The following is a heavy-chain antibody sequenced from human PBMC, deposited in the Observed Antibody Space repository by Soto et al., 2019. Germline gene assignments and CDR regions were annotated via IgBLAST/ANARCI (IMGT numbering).Heavy chain of an antibody. CDR3: AKGAVXDYDFWSGYYGAHWFDP. CDR1: GFTFSSYA. V-gene: IGHV3-23*01. Sequence: GGSLRLSCAASGFTFSSYAMSWVRQAPGKGLEWVSAISGSGGSTYYADSVKGRFTISRDNSKNTLYLQMNSLRAEDTAVYYCAKGAVXDYDFWSGYYGAHWFDPWGQGTLVTVSS. J-gene: IGHJ5*02. CDR2: ISGSGGST. D-gene: IGHD3-3*01.